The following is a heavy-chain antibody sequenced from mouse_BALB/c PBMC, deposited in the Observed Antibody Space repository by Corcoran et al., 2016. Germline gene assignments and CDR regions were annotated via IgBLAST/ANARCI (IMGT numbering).Heavy chain of an antibody. V-gene: IGHV9-1*02. CDR3: ASRTMILYFDY. J-gene: IGHJ2*01. CDR1: GYTFTNYG. CDR2: INTYTGEP. D-gene: IGHD2-4*01. Sequence: QIQLVQSGPELKKPGETVKISCKASGYTFTNYGMNWVKQAPGKGLKWMGWINTYTGEPTYADDFKGRFAFSLETSASTAYLQINNLKNEDMATYFCASRTMILYFDYWGQGTTLTVPS.